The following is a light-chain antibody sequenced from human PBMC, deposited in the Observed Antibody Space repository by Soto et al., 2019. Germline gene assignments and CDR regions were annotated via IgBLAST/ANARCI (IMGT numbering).Light chain of an antibody. Sequence: QSALTQSASVSGSPGQSITISCTGTSSDVGGYNYVSWYQQHPGKAPKLMLYDVSIRPSGVSNRFSGSKSGNTASLTISGLQAGDEADYYCSSYAASSANAVFGGDTKLTVL. V-gene: IGLV2-14*01. CDR2: DVS. CDR3: SSYAASSANAV. CDR1: SSDVGGYNY. J-gene: IGLJ2*01.